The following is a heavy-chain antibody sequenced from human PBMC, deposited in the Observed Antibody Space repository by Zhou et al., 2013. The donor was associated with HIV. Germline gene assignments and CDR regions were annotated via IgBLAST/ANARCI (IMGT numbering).Heavy chain of an antibody. CDR2: INPNSGGT. Sequence: QVQLVQSGAEVKKPGASVKVSCKASGYTFTGYYMHWVRQAPGQGLEWMGWINPNSGGTNYAQKFQGRVTMTRDTSISTAYMELSRLRSDDTAVYYCARGSVIVRRSTWFDPWGQGTLVTVSS. CDR3: ARGSVIVRRSTWFDP. D-gene: IGHD3-22*01. CDR1: GYTFTGYY. V-gene: IGHV1-2*02. J-gene: IGHJ5*02.